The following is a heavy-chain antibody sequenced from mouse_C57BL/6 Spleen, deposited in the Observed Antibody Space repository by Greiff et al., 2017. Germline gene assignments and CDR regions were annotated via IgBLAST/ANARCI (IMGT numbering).Heavy chain of an antibody. D-gene: IGHD1-1*01. CDR2: ISGGGGNT. CDR1: GFAFSSYT. V-gene: IGHV5-9*01. J-gene: IGHJ1*03. Sequence: EVMLVESGGGLVKPGGSLKLSCAASGFAFSSYTMSWVRQTPEKRLEWVATISGGGGNTYYPDSVKGRFTISRDNAKDTLYLQMSSLRSEDTALYSCARRNYCGSSYWYFDFWGTGTTVTVSS. CDR3: ARRNYCGSSYWYFDF.